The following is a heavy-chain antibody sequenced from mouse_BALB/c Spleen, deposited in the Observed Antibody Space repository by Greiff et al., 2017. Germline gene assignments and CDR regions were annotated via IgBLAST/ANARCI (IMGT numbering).Heavy chain of an antibody. D-gene: IGHD1-1*02. Sequence: EVKLVESGGGLVKPGGSLKLSCAASGFTFSSYAMSWVRQSPEKRLEWVAEISSGGSYTYYPDTVTGRFTISRDNAKNTLYLEMSSLRSEDTAMYYCARVYGGAWFADWGQGTLVTVSA. CDR3: ARVYGGAWFAD. V-gene: IGHV5-9-4*01. CDR1: GFTFSSYA. CDR2: ISSGGSYT. J-gene: IGHJ3*01.